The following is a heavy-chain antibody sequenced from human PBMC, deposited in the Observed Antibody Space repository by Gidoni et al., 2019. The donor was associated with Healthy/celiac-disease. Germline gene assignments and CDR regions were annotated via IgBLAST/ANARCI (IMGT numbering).Heavy chain of an antibody. J-gene: IGHJ4*02. CDR2: ISSSSSYI. D-gene: IGHD3-22*01. CDR3: ARDGTTPFPRLFQTGAFDY. Sequence: EVQLVESGGGLVKPGGSLRLSCAASGFTFSSYSMNWVRQAPGKGLEWVSSISSSSSYIYYADSVKGRFTISRDNAKNSLYLQMNSLRAEDTAVYYCARDGTTPFPRLFQTGAFDYWGQGTLVTVSS. V-gene: IGHV3-21*01. CDR1: GFTFSSYS.